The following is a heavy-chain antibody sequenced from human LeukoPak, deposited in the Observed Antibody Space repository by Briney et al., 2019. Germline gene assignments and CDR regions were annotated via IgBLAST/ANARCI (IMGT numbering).Heavy chain of an antibody. CDR3: ARAVGDYDSDYYYYYGMDV. J-gene: IGHJ6*02. CDR1: GYTLTELS. Sequence: ASVKVSCKVSGYTLTELSMHWVRQAPGKGLEWMGGFDPEDGETIYAQKFQGRVTMTEDTSTDTAYMELSSLRSEDTAVYYCARAVGDYDSDYYYYYGMDVWGQGTTVTVSS. D-gene: IGHD3-3*01. CDR2: FDPEDGET. V-gene: IGHV1-24*01.